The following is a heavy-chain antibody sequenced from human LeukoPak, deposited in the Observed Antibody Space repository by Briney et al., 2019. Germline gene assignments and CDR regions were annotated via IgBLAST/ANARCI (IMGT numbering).Heavy chain of an antibody. CDR1: GFTLSNAW. CDR2: IKSKTDGGTT. J-gene: IGHJ4*02. D-gene: IGHD2-2*01. Sequence: PGGSLRLASAASGFTLSNAWMSWVRQAPGKGLEWVGRIKSKTDGGTTDYAAPVKGRFTISRDDSKNTLYLQMNSLKTEDTAVYYCTIRTIIGSFDYWGQGTLVTVSS. CDR3: TIRTIIGSFDY. V-gene: IGHV3-15*01.